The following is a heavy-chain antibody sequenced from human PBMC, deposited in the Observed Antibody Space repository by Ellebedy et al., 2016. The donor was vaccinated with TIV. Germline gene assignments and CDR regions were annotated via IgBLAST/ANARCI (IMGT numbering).Heavy chain of an antibody. V-gene: IGHV3-15*07. Sequence: GESLKISCAASGFTFSNAWMNWVRQAPGKGLEWVGSIKSKTDGGTTDYAAPVKGRFTISRDDSKNTLYLQMNSLKTEDTAVYYCTTDASVAATLAPFDYWGQGTLVTVSS. CDR3: TTDASVAATLAPFDY. CDR1: GFTFSNAW. D-gene: IGHD2-15*01. J-gene: IGHJ4*02. CDR2: IKSKTDGGTT.